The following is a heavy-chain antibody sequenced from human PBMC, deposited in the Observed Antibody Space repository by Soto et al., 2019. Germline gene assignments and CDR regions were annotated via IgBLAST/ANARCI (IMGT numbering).Heavy chain of an antibody. CDR1: GFTFSSYW. J-gene: IGHJ4*02. CDR2: IKQDGSEK. CDR3: ARGRGCSTGCHNFDY. Sequence: GGSLRLSCAASGFTFSSYWMSWVRQAPGKGLEWVANIKQDGSEKYYVDSVKGRFTISRDNAKNSLYLQMNSLRAEDTAVYYCARGRGCSTGCHNFDYWGQGTLVTVSS. V-gene: IGHV3-7*01. D-gene: IGHD2-2*01.